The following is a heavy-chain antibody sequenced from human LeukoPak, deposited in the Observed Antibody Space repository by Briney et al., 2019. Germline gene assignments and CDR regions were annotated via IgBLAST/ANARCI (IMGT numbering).Heavy chain of an antibody. J-gene: IGHJ4*02. CDR2: MNPNSGNT. CDR1: GYTFTSYD. V-gene: IGHV1-8*01. Sequence: ASVKVSCKASGYTFTSYDINWVRQATGQGLEWMGWMNPNSGNTGYARKFQGRVTMTRNTSISTAYMELSSLRSEDTAAYYCARVSGYSSSWYSTWGQGTLVTVSS. D-gene: IGHD6-13*01. CDR3: ARVSGYSSSWYST.